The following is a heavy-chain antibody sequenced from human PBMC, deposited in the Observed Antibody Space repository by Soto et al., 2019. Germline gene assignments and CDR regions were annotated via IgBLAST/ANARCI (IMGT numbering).Heavy chain of an antibody. V-gene: IGHV3-15*07. CDR2: IKSKTDGGTT. Sequence: EVQLVESGGGLVKPGGSLRLSYAASGFTFSNAWMNWVRQAPGKGLEWVGRIKSKTDGGTTDYAAPVKGRFTISRDDSKNTLYLQMNSLKTEDTAVYYCTTLGTAAVYALRQDVWGQGTTVTVSS. D-gene: IGHD2-8*01. J-gene: IGHJ6*02. CDR3: TTLGTAAVYALRQDV. CDR1: GFTFSNAW.